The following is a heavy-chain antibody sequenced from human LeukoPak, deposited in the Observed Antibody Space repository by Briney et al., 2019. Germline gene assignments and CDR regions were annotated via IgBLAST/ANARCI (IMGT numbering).Heavy chain of an antibody. D-gene: IGHD2-21*02. J-gene: IGHJ4*02. CDR2: IYSGGST. V-gene: IGHV3-66*02. CDR1: RFTVSSNY. Sequence: GGSLRLSCAASRFTVSSNYMSWVRQAPGKGLEWVSVIYSGGSTYYADSVKGRFTISRDNSKNTLYLQMNSLRAEDTAVYYCARVSEGDLFDYWGQGTLVTVSS. CDR3: ARVSEGDLFDY.